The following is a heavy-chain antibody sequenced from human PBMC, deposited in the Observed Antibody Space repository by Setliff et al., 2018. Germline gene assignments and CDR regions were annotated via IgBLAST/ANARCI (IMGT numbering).Heavy chain of an antibody. V-gene: IGHV3-30*02. CDR1: GFTFSGYG. CDR3: AKDASMLVRSGWFDP. D-gene: IGHD3-22*01. CDR2: IRFDGSTK. J-gene: IGHJ5*02. Sequence: GSLRLSCAAFGFTFSGYGMHWVRQAPGKGLEWVAFIRFDGSTKYYADSVKGRFTISRDNSKDTLYLHMNSLRNEDTALYYCAKDASMLVRSGWFDPWGQGTLVTVSS.